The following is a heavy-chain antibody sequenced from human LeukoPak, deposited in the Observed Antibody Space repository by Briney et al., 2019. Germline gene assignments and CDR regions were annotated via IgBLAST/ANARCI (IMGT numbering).Heavy chain of an antibody. CDR2: ISGSGGST. J-gene: IGHJ4*02. D-gene: IGHD5-18*01. Sequence: GGSLRLSCAASGFTFSSYAMRWVRQAPGKGLEWVSAISGSGGSTYYADSVKGRFTISRDNSKNTLYLQMNSLRGEDTAVYYCAKGDGYSYGRYFDYWGQGTLVTVSS. CDR1: GFTFSSYA. V-gene: IGHV3-23*01. CDR3: AKGDGYSYGRYFDY.